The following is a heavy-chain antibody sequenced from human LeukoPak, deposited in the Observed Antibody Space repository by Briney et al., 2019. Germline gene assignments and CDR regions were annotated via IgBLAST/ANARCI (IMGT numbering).Heavy chain of an antibody. CDR2: IYPGDSDT. J-gene: IGHJ4*02. CDR1: GYSFTSYW. D-gene: IGHD3-10*01. CDR3: ARRDYYGSGSYYTLGY. Sequence: GESLKISCKGSGYSFTSYWIGWVRQMPGKGLEWMGIIYPGDSDTRYSPSFQGQVTISADKSISTAYLQWSRLKASDTAMYYCARRDYYGSGSYYTLGYWGQGTLVTVSS. V-gene: IGHV5-51*01.